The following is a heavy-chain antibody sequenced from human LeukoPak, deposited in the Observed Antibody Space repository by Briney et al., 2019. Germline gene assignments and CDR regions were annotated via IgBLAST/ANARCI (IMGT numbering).Heavy chain of an antibody. J-gene: IGHJ6*04. CDR2: IYSGGST. CDR3: ASPQNYVFWGVYSDGRAV. D-gene: IGHD3-3*01. V-gene: IGHV3-66*01. CDR1: GFTFSSYS. Sequence: GGSLRLSCAASGFTFSSYSMSWVRQAPGKGLEWVSVIYSGGSTYYADSVKGRFTISRDNSKNTLYLQMNSLRAEDTAVYYCASPQNYVFWGVYSDGRAVGGKGTTVTVPS.